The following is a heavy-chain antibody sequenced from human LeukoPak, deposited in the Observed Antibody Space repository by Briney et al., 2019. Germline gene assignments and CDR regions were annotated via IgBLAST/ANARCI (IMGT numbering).Heavy chain of an antibody. V-gene: IGHV3-9*01. CDR3: AKGGGNSFDY. CDR2: ISWNSGSI. Sequence: PGRSLRLSCAASGFTFDDYAMHWVRQAPGKGLEWVSTISWNSGSIGYADSEKGRFTISRDNAKNSLYLQMNSLRAEDTALYYCAKGGGNSFDYWGQGTLVTVSS. CDR1: GFTFDDYA. D-gene: IGHD4-23*01. J-gene: IGHJ4*02.